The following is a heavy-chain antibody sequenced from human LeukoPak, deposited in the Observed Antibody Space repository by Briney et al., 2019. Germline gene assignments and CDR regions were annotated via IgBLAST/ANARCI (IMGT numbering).Heavy chain of an antibody. D-gene: IGHD6-19*01. CDR2: IIPILGIA. J-gene: IGHJ4*02. CDR1: GGTFSSYA. CDR3: ARAGYSSGWYGGFDY. Sequence: SVKVSCKASGGTFSSYAISWVRQAPGQGLEWMGRIIPILGIANYAQKFQGRVTITADKSTSTAYMELSSLRSEDTAVHYCARAGYSSGWYGGFDYWGQGTLVTVSS. V-gene: IGHV1-69*04.